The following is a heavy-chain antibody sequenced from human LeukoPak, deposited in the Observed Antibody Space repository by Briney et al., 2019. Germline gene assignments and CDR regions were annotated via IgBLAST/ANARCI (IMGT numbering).Heavy chain of an antibody. Sequence: ASVKVSCKASGYTFTSYYMHWVRQAPGQGLEWMGWINPNSGGTNYAQKFQGRVTMTRDTSISTAYMELSRLRSDDTAVYYCARVAAQPKLYYYYYYMDVWGKGTTVTVSS. CDR1: GYTFTSYY. CDR2: INPNSGGT. V-gene: IGHV1-2*02. J-gene: IGHJ6*03. CDR3: ARVAAQPKLYYYYYYMDV.